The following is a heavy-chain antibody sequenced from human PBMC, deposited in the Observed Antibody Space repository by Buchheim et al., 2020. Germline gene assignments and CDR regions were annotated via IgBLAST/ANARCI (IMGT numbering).Heavy chain of an antibody. V-gene: IGHV3-23*01. D-gene: IGHD6-19*01. Sequence: VQLLESGGGLVQPGGSLRLSCAASGFTFNGYAMTWVRQAPGKGLEWISTIRGSGDGAYYADSVKGRFTISRDNSKNTVYLKIDGLRAEDTAVYYCAKARVAVATRSFDYWGQGTL. CDR2: IRGSGDGA. J-gene: IGHJ4*02. CDR3: AKARVAVATRSFDY. CDR1: GFTFNGYA.